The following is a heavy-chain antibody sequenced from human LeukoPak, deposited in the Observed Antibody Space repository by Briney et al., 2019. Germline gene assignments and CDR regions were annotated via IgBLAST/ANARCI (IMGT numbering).Heavy chain of an antibody. CDR3: ARGYGGYYYGVDY. J-gene: IGHJ4*02. Sequence: SETLSLTCTVSGGSISSYYWSWIRQPPGKGLEWIGYIYYSGGTNYNPSLKSRVTISVDTSKNQLSLKLSSVTAADTAVYYCARGYGGYYYGVDYWGQGTLVTVSS. CDR1: GGSISSYY. V-gene: IGHV4-59*01. D-gene: IGHD3-22*01. CDR2: IYYSGGT.